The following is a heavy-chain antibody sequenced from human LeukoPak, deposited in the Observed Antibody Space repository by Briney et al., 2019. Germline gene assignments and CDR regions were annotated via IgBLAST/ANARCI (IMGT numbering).Heavy chain of an antibody. V-gene: IGHV3-74*01. J-gene: IGHJ6*03. Sequence: GGSLRISCAASGFTFSNYWMHWVRQAPGKGLVWVSRINSDGSSTSYADSVKGRFTISRDNAKNTLYLQMNSLRAEDTAVYYCARVSSGSYFGYYYYYMDVWGKGTTVTVSS. CDR3: ARVSSGSYFGYYYYYMDV. D-gene: IGHD1-26*01. CDR1: GFTFSNYW. CDR2: INSDGSST.